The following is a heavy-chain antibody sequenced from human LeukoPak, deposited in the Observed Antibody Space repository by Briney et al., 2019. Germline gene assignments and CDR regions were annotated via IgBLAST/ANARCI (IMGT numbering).Heavy chain of an antibody. CDR2: IYYSGST. D-gene: IGHD7-27*01. Sequence: PSETLSLTCTVSGGSVSSGDYYWSWIRQPPGKGLEWIGYIYYSGSTYYNPSLKSRVTITVDTSKNQFSLKLSPVTAADTAVYYCARDRTGVYSDYWGQGTLVTVSS. V-gene: IGHV4-30-4*08. J-gene: IGHJ4*02. CDR1: GGSVSSGDYY. CDR3: ARDRTGVYSDY.